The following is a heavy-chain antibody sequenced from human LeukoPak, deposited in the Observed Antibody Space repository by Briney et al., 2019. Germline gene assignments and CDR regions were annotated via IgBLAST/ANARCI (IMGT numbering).Heavy chain of an antibody. D-gene: IGHD6-19*01. J-gene: IGHJ4*02. CDR3: VYTSGWYLYSYFDC. V-gene: IGHV4-39*01. Sequence: SETLXXTCSVXGGSISSNSYYWGWIRQPPGKGLEWIGSVYYSGSTYHNPSLKRRVTISVDTSKNQFSLKLSSVTAADTAMYYCVYTSGWYLYSYFDCWGQGTLVTVSS. CDR1: GGSISSNSYY. CDR2: VYYSGST.